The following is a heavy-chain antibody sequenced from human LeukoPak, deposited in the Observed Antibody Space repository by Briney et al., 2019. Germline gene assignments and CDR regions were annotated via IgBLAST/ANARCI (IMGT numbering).Heavy chain of an antibody. D-gene: IGHD3-10*01. CDR1: GFTFSSYA. CDR3: TTDLGTYYHGSQRLIPIDY. J-gene: IGHJ4*02. V-gene: IGHV3-15*01. Sequence: PGGSLRLSCAASGFTFSSYAMSWVRQAPGKGLEWIGRIKSKTDGETTNYAEPVRGRFTISRDDSKSAVYLQMNSLKIEDTAVYYCTTDLGTYYHGSQRLIPIDYWGQGTLVTVSS. CDR2: IKSKTDGETT.